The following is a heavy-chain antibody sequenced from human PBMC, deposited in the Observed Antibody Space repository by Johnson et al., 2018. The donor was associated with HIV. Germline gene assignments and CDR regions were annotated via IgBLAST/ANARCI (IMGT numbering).Heavy chain of an antibody. CDR1: GFTFSTYA. Sequence: VQLVESGGGVVQPGRSLRLSCAASGFTFSTYAMHWVRQAPGKGLEWVANIKQDGSEKYYVDSVKGRFTISRDNAKNSLYLQMNSLRAEDTAVYYCARGVGATLVPNDAFDIWGQGTMVTVSS. CDR2: IKQDGSEK. CDR3: ARGVGATLVPNDAFDI. D-gene: IGHD1-26*01. V-gene: IGHV3-7*03. J-gene: IGHJ3*02.